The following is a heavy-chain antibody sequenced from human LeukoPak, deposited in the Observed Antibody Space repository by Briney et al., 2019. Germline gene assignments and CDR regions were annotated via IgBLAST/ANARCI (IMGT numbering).Heavy chain of an antibody. CDR3: ARLPYDILNAHYYFDQ. V-gene: IGHV4-61*02. Sequence: SETLSLTCTVSGGSISSGSYYWSWIRQPAGKGLEWIGRIYTSGSTNYNPSLKSRVTISVDTSKNQFSLKLSSVTAADTAVYYCARLPYDILNAHYYFDQWGQGALVTVSS. CDR2: IYTSGST. J-gene: IGHJ4*02. CDR1: GGSISSGSYY. D-gene: IGHD3-9*01.